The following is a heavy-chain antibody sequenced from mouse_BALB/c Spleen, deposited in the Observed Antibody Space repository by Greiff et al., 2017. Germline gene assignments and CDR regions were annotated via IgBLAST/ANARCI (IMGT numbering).Heavy chain of an antibody. V-gene: IGHV3-8*02. Sequence: EVKLVESGPSLVKPSQTLSLTCSVTGDSITSGYWNWIRKFPGNKLEYMGYISYSGSTYYNPSLKSRISITRDTSKNQYYLQLNSVTTEDTATYYCARSGRLRRAFAYWGQGTLVTVSA. J-gene: IGHJ3*01. D-gene: IGHD2-4*01. CDR3: ARSGRLRRAFAY. CDR1: GDSITSGY. CDR2: ISYSGST.